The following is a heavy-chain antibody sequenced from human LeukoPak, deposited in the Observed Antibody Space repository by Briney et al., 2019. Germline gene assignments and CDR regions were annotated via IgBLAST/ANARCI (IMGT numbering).Heavy chain of an antibody. CDR3: ATISSGWLFDY. CDR2: ISSSSSYI. CDR1: GFTFSSYS. J-gene: IGHJ4*02. Sequence: GGSLRLSCAASGFTFSSYSMNGVRQAPGKGLEWVSSISSSSSYIYYADSVKGRFTISRDNAKNSLYLQMNSLRAEDTAVYYCATISSGWLFDYWGQGTLVTVSS. V-gene: IGHV3-21*01. D-gene: IGHD6-19*01.